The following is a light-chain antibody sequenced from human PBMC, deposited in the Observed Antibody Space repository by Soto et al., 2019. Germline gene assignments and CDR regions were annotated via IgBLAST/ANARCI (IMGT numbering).Light chain of an antibody. CDR1: SSDVGGYNY. CDR2: DVS. V-gene: IGLV2-14*01. CDR3: SSYTSTSTVV. J-gene: IGLJ2*01. Sequence: QSALTQPASGSGSPGPSITISCTGTSSDVGGYNYVSWYQQHPGKVTKLMIYDVSNRPSGVSNRFSGSKSGNTASLTISGLQAEDEADYYCSSYTSTSTVVFGGGTTLTV.